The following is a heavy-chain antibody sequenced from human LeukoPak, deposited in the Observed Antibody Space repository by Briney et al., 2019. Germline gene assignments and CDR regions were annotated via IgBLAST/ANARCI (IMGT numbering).Heavy chain of an antibody. CDR3: ARSDVYYYYMDV. Sequence: SETLSLTCTVSGGSISSYYWSWIRQPPGKGLEWIGYIYYSGSTNYNPSLKSRVTISVDTSKNQFSLKLSSVTAAGTAVYYCARSDVYYYYMDVWGKGTTVTVSS. J-gene: IGHJ6*03. D-gene: IGHD2-21*02. CDR1: GGSISSYY. CDR2: IYYSGST. V-gene: IGHV4-59*01.